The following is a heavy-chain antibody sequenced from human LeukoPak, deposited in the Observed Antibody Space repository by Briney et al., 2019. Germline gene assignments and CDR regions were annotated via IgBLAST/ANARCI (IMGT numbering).Heavy chain of an antibody. CDR2: INPNSGHT. Sequence: ASVKVSCKASGYIFTSYDIGWVRQAAGQGPEWMGWINPNSGHTGYAQNFQGRVTITRSSSENTAFMELSSLRSEDTAVYYCARSSGWTHFDYWGQGTLVSVSS. CDR3: ARSSGWTHFDY. J-gene: IGHJ4*02. D-gene: IGHD6-19*01. CDR1: GYIFTSYD. V-gene: IGHV1-8*01.